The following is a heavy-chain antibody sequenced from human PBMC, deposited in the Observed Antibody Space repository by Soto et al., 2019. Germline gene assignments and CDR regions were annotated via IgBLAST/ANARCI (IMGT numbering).Heavy chain of an antibody. Sequence: QLQLQESGPGLVKSSETLSLTCTVSGGSISSRSYYWXXXXXPPGKGLEWIGTIYYSGSTFYNPSLNXXXXXXXXXXXXXXXXXXXXXXXXXXXXXXXXXXXXXXXXXXXXXYMDVWGKGTTVTVSS. J-gene: IGHJ6*03. CDR2: IYYSGST. CDR3: XXXXXXXXXXXXXXYMDV. V-gene: IGHV4-39*01. CDR1: GGSISSRSYY.